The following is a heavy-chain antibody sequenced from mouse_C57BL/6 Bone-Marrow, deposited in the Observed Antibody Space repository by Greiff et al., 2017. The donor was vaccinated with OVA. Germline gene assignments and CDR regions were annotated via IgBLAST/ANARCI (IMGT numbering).Heavy chain of an antibody. CDR3: ARHPIYDGYYGWFAY. CDR1: GYTFTDYY. Sequence: EVQLQQSGPELVKPGASVKISCKASGYTFTDYYMNWVKQSHGKSLEWIGDINPNNGGTSYNQKFKGKATLTVDKSSSTAYMELRSLTSEDSAVYYWARHPIYDGYYGWFAYWGQGTLVTVAA. V-gene: IGHV1-26*01. D-gene: IGHD2-3*01. CDR2: INPNNGGT. J-gene: IGHJ3*01.